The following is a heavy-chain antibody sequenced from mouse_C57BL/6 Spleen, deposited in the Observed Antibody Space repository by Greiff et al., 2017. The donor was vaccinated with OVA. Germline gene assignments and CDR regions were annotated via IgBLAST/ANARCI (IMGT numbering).Heavy chain of an antibody. J-gene: IGHJ2*01. CDR3: ARGGRYDYDSYYFDY. CDR1: GYTFTTYP. D-gene: IGHD2-4*01. V-gene: IGHV1-47*01. Sequence: QVQLKESGAELVKPGASVKMSCKASGYTFTTYPIEWMKQNHGKSLEWIGNFHPYNDDTKYNEKFEGKATLTVEKSSSTVYLELSRLTSDDSAVYYCARGGRYDYDSYYFDYWGQGTTLTVSS. CDR2: FHPYNDDT.